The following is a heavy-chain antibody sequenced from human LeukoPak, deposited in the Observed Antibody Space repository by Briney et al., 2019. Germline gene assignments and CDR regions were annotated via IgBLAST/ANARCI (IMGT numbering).Heavy chain of an antibody. CDR1: GYTFTGYY. D-gene: IGHD3-22*01. CDR2: INPSGGST. J-gene: IGHJ3*01. Sequence: ASVKVSFKASGYTFTGYYMHWVRQAPGQGLEWMGWINPSGGSTSYAQKFQGRVTMTRDTSTSTVYMELSSLRSEDTAVYYCAREGSSGQLLWGQGSMVTVSS. CDR3: AREGSSGQLL. V-gene: IGHV1-46*01.